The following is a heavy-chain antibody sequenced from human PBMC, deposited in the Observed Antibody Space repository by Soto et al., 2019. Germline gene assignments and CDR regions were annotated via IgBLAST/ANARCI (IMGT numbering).Heavy chain of an antibody. Sequence: SETLSLTCAVSGYSIRNGYYWGWIRQPPGKGLEWIGTIYHSGSTYYNPSLKSRVTISVDASENHFSLKLSSVTAADTAVYYCARVGPYCGGDCYSPPPWGQGTMVTVSS. V-gene: IGHV4-38-2*01. CDR3: ARVGPYCGGDCYSPPP. CDR1: GYSIRNGYY. CDR2: IYHSGST. J-gene: IGHJ5*02. D-gene: IGHD2-21*02.